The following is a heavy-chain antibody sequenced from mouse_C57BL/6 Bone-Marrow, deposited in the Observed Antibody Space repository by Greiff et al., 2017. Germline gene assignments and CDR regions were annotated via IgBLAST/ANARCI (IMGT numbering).Heavy chain of an antibody. Sequence: QVQLQQPGAELVKPGASVKVSCKASGYTFTSYWMHWVKQRPGQGLEWIGRIHPSDSDTNYNQKFKGKATLTVDESSSTAYMQLSSLTSEDSAVYYCAILLLRYPGYFDVWGTGTTVTVSS. CDR3: AILLLRYPGYFDV. V-gene: IGHV1-74*01. CDR1: GYTFTSYW. J-gene: IGHJ1*03. D-gene: IGHD1-1*01. CDR2: IHPSDSDT.